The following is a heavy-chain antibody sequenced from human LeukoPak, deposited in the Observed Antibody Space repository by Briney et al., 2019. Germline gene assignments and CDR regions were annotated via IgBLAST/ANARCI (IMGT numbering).Heavy chain of an antibody. CDR1: GGSISSSSYY. CDR2: IYYSGST. J-gene: IGHJ5*02. Sequence: SETLSLTCTVSGGSISSSSYYWGWIRQPPGKGLEWIGSIYYSGSTYYNPSLKSRVTISVDTSKNQFSLKLSSVTAADTVVYYCANQDCSSTSCYFAWFDPWGQGTLVTVSS. CDR3: ANQDCSSTSCYFAWFDP. V-gene: IGHV4-39*01. D-gene: IGHD2-2*01.